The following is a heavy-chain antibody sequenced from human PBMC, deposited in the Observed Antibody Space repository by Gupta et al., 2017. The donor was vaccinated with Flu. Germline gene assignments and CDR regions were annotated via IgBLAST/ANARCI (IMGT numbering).Heavy chain of an antibody. V-gene: IGHV1-69*01. CDR1: GGTFRTYG. CDR2: IIPIFGTA. CDR3: AGCLFSSATRPLEY. Sequence: QVQLVQSGAEVKKPGSSVKVSCKASGGTFRTYGNGWVRQAPGQGLEYMGGIIPIFGTADYAQKFQGRVTITADESTSTAYMEVSSLRSEDTAVYYCAGCLFSSATRPLEYWGQGTLVTVSS. D-gene: IGHD6-25*01. J-gene: IGHJ4*02.